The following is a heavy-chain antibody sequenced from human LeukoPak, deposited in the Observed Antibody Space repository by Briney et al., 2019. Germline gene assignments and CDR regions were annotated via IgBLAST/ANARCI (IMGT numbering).Heavy chain of an antibody. CDR3: AKGLGDYDILTGLDH. D-gene: IGHD3-9*01. CDR2: ISGGGGST. CDR1: GFTFSSFA. J-gene: IGHJ4*02. V-gene: IGHV3-23*01. Sequence: GGSLRLSCVASGFTFSSFAMSWVRQAPGKGLEWVSAISGGGGSTFYADSVKGRFTISRDNSKNTLYLQMNSLRAEDTAVYYCAKGLGDYDILTGLDHWGQGTLVTVSS.